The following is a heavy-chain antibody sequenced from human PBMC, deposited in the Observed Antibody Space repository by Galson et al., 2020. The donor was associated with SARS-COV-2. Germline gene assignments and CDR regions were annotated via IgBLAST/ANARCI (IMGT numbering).Heavy chain of an antibody. CDR3: AHRRSDSDDGGDDGDFYFSAFDV. V-gene: IGHV2-5*02. J-gene: IGHJ3*01. Sequence: SGPTLVQPTQTLTLTCTFSGFSLTTSAVEVGWIRQPPGKALEWLANIHSDDDERYITSLKSRLTVTKDASKNQVVLTMTNMDPVDTATYYCAHRRSDSDDGGDDGDFYFSAFDVWGQGTMVTVSS. CDR2: IHSDDDE. D-gene: IGHD2-21*01. CDR1: GFSLTTSAVE.